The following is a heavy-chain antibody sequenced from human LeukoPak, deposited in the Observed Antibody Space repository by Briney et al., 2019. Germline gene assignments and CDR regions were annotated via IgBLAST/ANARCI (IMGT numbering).Heavy chain of an antibody. CDR2: INSDGIYI. CDR3: AKDIQGSSWYYFDY. D-gene: IGHD6-13*01. V-gene: IGHV3-74*01. J-gene: IGHJ4*02. Sequence: GGSLRLSCEASGFTFRDSWFHWVRHAPGKGLVWVSRINSDGIYITYADSVQGRFTISRDSAKNTLYLQMNSLRAEDTALYYCAKDIQGSSWYYFDYWGQGTLVTVSS. CDR1: GFTFRDSW.